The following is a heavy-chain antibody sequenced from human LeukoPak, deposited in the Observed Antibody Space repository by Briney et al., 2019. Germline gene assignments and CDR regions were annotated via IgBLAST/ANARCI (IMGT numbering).Heavy chain of an antibody. Sequence: SETLSLTCAAYGGSFSGYYWSWIRQPPGKGLEWIGEINHSGSTNYNPSLKSRVTISGDTSKKQFSLKLSSVTAADTAVCYCARGPQTYYDILTGLSFWGQGTLVTDSS. CDR1: GGSFSGYY. CDR2: INHSGST. D-gene: IGHD3-9*01. CDR3: ARGPQTYYDILTGLSF. V-gene: IGHV4-34*01. J-gene: IGHJ4*02.